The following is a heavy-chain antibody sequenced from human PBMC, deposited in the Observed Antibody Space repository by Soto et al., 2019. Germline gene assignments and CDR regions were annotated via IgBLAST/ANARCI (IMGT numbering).Heavy chain of an antibody. Sequence: QVQLVQSGAEVKKPGASVKVSCKASGYTFTSYGISWVRQAPGQGLEWMGWISAYNGNTNYAQKRQGRVTMTTDTSTSTAYMELRSLRSDDTAVYYCARVAVDIVVVPAAIRVNWFDPWGQGTLVTVSS. J-gene: IGHJ5*02. CDR1: GYTFTSYG. CDR3: ARVAVDIVVVPAAIRVNWFDP. V-gene: IGHV1-18*01. CDR2: ISAYNGNT. D-gene: IGHD2-2*01.